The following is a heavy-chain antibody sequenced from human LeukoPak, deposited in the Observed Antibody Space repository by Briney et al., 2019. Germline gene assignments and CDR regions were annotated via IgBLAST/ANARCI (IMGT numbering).Heavy chain of an antibody. V-gene: IGHV3-7*01. J-gene: IGHJ4*02. CDR2: IKQDGSEK. D-gene: IGHD3-22*01. CDR3: ARDLDYDSSGYFDY. CDR1: GFTFSSYW. Sequence: GGSLRLSCAASGFTFSSYWMSWVRQAPGKGLEWVANIKQDGSEKYYVDSVKGRFTISRDNAKNSLYLQMNSLRAEDTAVYYCARDLDYDSSGYFDYWGQGTLVTVSS.